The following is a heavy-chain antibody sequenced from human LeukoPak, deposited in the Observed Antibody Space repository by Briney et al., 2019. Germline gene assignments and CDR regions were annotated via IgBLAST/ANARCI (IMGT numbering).Heavy chain of an antibody. J-gene: IGHJ4*02. Sequence: QTGGSLRLSCAVSGINFRGYWMAWVRQAPGKGLEWVANMKQDGSEKYYVDSVKGRFTISRDNAKNSLCLEMNSLRVEDTAVYYCARDLGHTGYDLYDYWGQGTLVTVSS. D-gene: IGHD5-12*01. CDR1: GINFRGYW. CDR2: MKQDGSEK. V-gene: IGHV3-7*01. CDR3: ARDLGHTGYDLYDY.